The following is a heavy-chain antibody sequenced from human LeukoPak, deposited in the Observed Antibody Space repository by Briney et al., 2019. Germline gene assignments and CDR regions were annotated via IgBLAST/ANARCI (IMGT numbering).Heavy chain of an antibody. J-gene: IGHJ3*01. CDR2: ISWNSGSI. CDR3: ARDPNGAYIGAFDF. V-gene: IGHV3-9*01. CDR1: GFTFDDYA. D-gene: IGHD2-8*01. Sequence: GRSLRLSCAASGFTFDDYAMHWVRQAPGKSLEWVSGISWNSGSIGYADSVKSRFTISRDNSKSTLYLQMNSLRVDDTAMYYCARDPNGAYIGAFDFRGQGTMVTVSA.